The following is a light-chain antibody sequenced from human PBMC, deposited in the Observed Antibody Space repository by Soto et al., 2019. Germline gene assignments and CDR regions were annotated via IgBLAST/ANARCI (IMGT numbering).Light chain of an antibody. J-gene: IGLJ1*01. V-gene: IGLV2-14*01. CDR1: SSDVGGYNY. CDR3: SSYTSSSTRGV. Sequence: QSVLTQPASVSGSPGQSITISCTGTSSDVGGYNYVSWYQQHPGKAPKLMIYDVSNRPSGVSNRFSGSKSGNTASLTISGLQAEDEADYSCSSYTSSSTRGVFGTGTKVTVL. CDR2: DVS.